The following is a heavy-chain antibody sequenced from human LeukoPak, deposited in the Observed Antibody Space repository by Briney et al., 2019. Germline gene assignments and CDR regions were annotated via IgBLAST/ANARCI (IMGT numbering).Heavy chain of an antibody. D-gene: IGHD1-26*01. J-gene: IGHJ6*03. CDR3: AKDSGGTYFYYYYYMDV. V-gene: IGHV3-23*01. CDR1: GFTFSRYS. CDR2: ISGSGTTI. Sequence: PGGSLRLSCAASGFTFSRYSMSCARQAPGKGLQWVSTISGSGTTIYYADSVKGRFTISRDNSKNTIYLQINSLRAEDTAVYYCAKDSGGTYFYYYYYMDVWGKGTTVTVSS.